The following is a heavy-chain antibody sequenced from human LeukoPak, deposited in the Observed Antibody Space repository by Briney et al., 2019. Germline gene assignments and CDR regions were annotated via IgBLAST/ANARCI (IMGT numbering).Heavy chain of an antibody. Sequence: PAASVKVSCKASGYTFTGYYMHWVRQAPGQGLEWMGWINPNSGGTNYAQKFQGWVTMTRDTSISTAYMELSRLRSDDTAVYYCARVGNGDNGSGSLAFDIWGQGTMVTVSS. V-gene: IGHV1-2*04. J-gene: IGHJ3*02. D-gene: IGHD3-10*01. CDR2: INPNSGGT. CDR3: ARVGNGDNGSGSLAFDI. CDR1: GYTFTGYY.